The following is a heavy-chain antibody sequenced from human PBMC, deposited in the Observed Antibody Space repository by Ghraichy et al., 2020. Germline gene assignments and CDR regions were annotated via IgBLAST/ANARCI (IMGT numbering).Heavy chain of an antibody. V-gene: IGHV4-31*03. J-gene: IGHJ6*02. CDR3: ARDSSPRGDYGMDV. Sequence: SETLSLTCTVSGGSTSRVDYYGSWFHQHPGKDLKWIGYIHYSGRTNHNPSLKSRLIISVDKWENQFSLKLSSVTAADTAVYYCARDSSPRGDYGMDVWGQGTTVTVSS. CDR2: IHYSGRT. CDR1: GGSTSRVDYY.